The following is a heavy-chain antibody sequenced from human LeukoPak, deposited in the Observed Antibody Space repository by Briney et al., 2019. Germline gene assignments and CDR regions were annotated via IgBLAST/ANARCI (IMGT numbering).Heavy chain of an antibody. V-gene: IGHV5-51*01. Sequence: GESLKISCKDSGYSFTNYWIGWVRQMPGKGLEWMGIIHSADSNTKYSPSFQGQVTISADKSISTAYLQWSSLKASDTAMYYCARHDSSGYLSHYWGQGTLVTVSS. J-gene: IGHJ4*02. CDR3: ARHDSSGYLSHY. D-gene: IGHD3-22*01. CDR2: IHSADSNT. CDR1: GYSFTNYW.